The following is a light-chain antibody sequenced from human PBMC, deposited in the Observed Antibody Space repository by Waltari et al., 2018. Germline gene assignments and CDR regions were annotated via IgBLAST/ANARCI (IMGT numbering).Light chain of an antibody. Sequence: TQSPATLSVSPGETATLSCRASQSVTTNLARYQQKLGQAPRLLIFAASTRATGVPVRFSGSGSGTEFTLSISSLQSEDFAVYYCQQYDKWPPRYTFGPGTRVEIK. V-gene: IGKV3-15*01. CDR1: QSVTTN. J-gene: IGKJ4*02. CDR2: AAS. CDR3: QQYDKWPPRYT.